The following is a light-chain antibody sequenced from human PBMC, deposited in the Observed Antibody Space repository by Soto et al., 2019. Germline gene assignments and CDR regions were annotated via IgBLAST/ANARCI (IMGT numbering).Light chain of an antibody. CDR1: QSVSSN. Sequence: ETVMTQSPATLSVSPGERATLSCRASQSVSSNLAWYQQKPSQPPRLLIYDISTRATGIPTRFSGSGSGTEFTLTISSLQSEDFAVYYCQQYNSWPLTFGGGTKVDIK. V-gene: IGKV3D-15*01. CDR2: DIS. J-gene: IGKJ4*01. CDR3: QQYNSWPLT.